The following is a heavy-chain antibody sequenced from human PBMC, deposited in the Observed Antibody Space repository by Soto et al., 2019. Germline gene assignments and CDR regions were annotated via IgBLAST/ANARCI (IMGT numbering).Heavy chain of an antibody. V-gene: IGHV2-5*01. J-gene: IGHJ4*02. CDR3: AHRHPSRRNY. CDR1: GFSLSTSGLG. CDR2: IYWNDAK. Sequence: FRPTLVNPTQTLPMTCTFSGFSLSTSGLGVAWTPQPPGTALAWPAPIYWNDAKRYSPSLKSRLNPTQDTSKNQLDLTPTNMDPKDPATYFCAHRHPSRRNYWGQRTLVIV.